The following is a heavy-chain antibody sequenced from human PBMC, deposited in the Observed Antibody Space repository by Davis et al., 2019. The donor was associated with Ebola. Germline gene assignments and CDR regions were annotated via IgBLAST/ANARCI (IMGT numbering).Heavy chain of an antibody. CDR3: WAGTYYYDSSGYYYYYGMDV. CDR1: GGSFSGYY. V-gene: IGHV4-34*01. Sequence: MPSETLSLTCAVYGGSFSGYYWSWIRQPPGKGLEWIGEINHSGSTNYNPSLKGRVTISVDTSNNQFSLKLSSVTAADTAVYYCWAGTYYYDSSGYYYYYGMDVWGKGTTVTVSS. CDR2: INHSGST. J-gene: IGHJ6*04. D-gene: IGHD3-22*01.